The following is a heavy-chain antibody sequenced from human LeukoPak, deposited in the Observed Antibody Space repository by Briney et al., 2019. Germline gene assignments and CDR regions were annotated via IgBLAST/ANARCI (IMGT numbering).Heavy chain of an antibody. CDR2: INHGGST. CDR3: ARGVYIAAAQYGY. CDR1: GGSFSGYY. Sequence: PSETLSLTCAVYGGSFSGYYWSWIRQPPGKGLEWIGEINHGGSTNYNPPLKSRVTISVDTSKNQFSLKLSSVTAADTAVYYCARGVYIAAAQYGYWGQGTLVTVSS. D-gene: IGHD6-13*01. J-gene: IGHJ4*02. V-gene: IGHV4-34*01.